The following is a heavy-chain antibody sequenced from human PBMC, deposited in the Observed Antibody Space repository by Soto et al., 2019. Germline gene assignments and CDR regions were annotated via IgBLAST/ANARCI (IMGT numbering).Heavy chain of an antibody. J-gene: IGHJ4*02. V-gene: IGHV4-31*03. Sequence: QVQLQESGPRLVEASQTLSLTCTVSNGSITSSGYYWSWIRQPPGKRLEWIGYISHSGSTFYSPSLPSRLTMSVDTSKNQFALTLSSVTAADTAVYHCARMSGTYYVPDYWGQGTLVTVSS. CDR1: NGSITSSGYY. CDR2: ISHSGST. D-gene: IGHD1-26*01. CDR3: ARMSGTYYVPDY.